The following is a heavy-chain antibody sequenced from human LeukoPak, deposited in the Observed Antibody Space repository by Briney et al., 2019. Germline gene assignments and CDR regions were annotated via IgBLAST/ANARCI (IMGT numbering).Heavy chain of an antibody. CDR3: ATSTAAAGTD. J-gene: IGHJ4*02. CDR1: GFTFSNLW. Sequence: GGSLRLSCAASGFTFSNLWMSWVRQAPGKGLKWVANIKQDGSEKYYVDSVKGRFTISRDNAQNSLYLQMNSLRAEDTAVYYCATSTAAAGTDWGQGTLVTVSS. D-gene: IGHD6-13*01. V-gene: IGHV3-7*03. CDR2: IKQDGSEK.